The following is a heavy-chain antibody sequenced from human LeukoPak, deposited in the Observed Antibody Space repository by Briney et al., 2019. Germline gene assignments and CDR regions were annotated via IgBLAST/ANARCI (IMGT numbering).Heavy chain of an antibody. Sequence: GGSLRLSCAASGFTFSSHVMSWVRQAPGKGLEWVSAIRGSDGSTYYADPVRGRFTISGDNSKNTLYLQMSSLRAEDTAVYYCAKEGSSAFWYFDLWAVAPWSLSPQ. J-gene: IGHJ2*01. CDR3: AKEGSSAFWYFDL. CDR2: IRGSDGST. V-gene: IGHV3-23*01. CDR1: GFTFSSHV. D-gene: IGHD3-22*01.